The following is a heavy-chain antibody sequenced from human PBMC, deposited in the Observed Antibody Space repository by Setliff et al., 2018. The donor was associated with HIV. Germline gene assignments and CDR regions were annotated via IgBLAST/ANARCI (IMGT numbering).Heavy chain of an antibody. J-gene: IGHJ4*02. CDR1: GYRFTNYW. Sequence: GESLKISCKTSGYRFTNYWIGWVRQMPGKGLEWMGIIYPGDMNIKYSPSFQDQVTISADRFRSTAYLQWSSLKASDTAIYYCARGGYWYDDNPYYRPFDYWGQG. V-gene: IGHV5-51*01. D-gene: IGHD3-10*01. CDR2: IYPGDMNI. CDR3: ARGGYWYDDNPYYRPFDY.